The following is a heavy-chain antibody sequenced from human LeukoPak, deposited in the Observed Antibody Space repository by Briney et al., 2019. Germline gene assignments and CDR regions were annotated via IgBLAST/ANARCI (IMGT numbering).Heavy chain of an antibody. D-gene: IGHD3-10*01. J-gene: IGHJ6*02. CDR2: IIPTLGRV. CDR3: ARDPIVLVGEFMDD. Sequence: SVKVSCKASGGTFNSSAFNWVRQAPGQGLEWMGRIIPTLGRVNTAQNFQGRLTISADKSTSTAYMELSSLRSEDTAVYYCARDPIVLVGEFMDDWGQGTPVTVSS. CDR1: GGTFNSSA. V-gene: IGHV1-69*04.